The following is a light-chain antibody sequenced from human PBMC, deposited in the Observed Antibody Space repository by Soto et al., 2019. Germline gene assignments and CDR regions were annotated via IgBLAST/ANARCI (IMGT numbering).Light chain of an antibody. J-gene: IGKJ2*01. Sequence: DIQMTQSPSSVSASVGDRVTITCRASQDISRWLAWYQQKPGKAPNLLIYGASSLQGGVPSRFSGSGSGTDFTLTISSLQPEDFATYYCQQAHSFPPYTFGQGTRLEIK. CDR2: GAS. CDR1: QDISRW. CDR3: QQAHSFPPYT. V-gene: IGKV1-12*01.